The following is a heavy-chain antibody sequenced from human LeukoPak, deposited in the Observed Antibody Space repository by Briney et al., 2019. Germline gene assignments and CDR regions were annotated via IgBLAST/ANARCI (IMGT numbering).Heavy chain of an antibody. J-gene: IGHJ4*02. Sequence: PSETLSLTCDVYGGSCDDYYCSWIRQPPGKGLEWIGEIHSSRIFYYNSSLMSRVTISIDTSKSQFSLRLTSVTAADTAFYYCARGRDRSKAGDHWGQGSLVTVSS. CDR1: GGSCDDYY. CDR3: ARGRDRSKAGDH. V-gene: IGHV4-34*01. CDR2: IHSSRIF. D-gene: IGHD5-24*01.